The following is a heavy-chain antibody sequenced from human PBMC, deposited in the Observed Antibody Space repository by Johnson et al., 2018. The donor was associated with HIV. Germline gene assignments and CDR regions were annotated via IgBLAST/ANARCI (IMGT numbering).Heavy chain of an antibody. Sequence: VQLVESGGGLVQPGRSLRLSCAASGFTFDDYAMHWVRQAPGKGLEWASWLSWNSGSIGYADSVKGRVTISRDNAKNSLYLQMNSLRAEDTALYYCAKDAGLGIVGAYFDIWGQGTRVTVSS. CDR1: GFTFDDYA. J-gene: IGHJ3*02. D-gene: IGHD1-26*01. CDR2: LSWNSGSI. V-gene: IGHV3-9*01. CDR3: AKDAGLGIVGAYFDI.